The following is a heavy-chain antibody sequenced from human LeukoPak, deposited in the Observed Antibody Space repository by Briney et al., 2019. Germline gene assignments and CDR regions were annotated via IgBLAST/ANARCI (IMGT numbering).Heavy chain of an antibody. CDR2: IKTDGSSI. CDR3: AKYQERSAVSYYYYGMDV. CDR1: GFTFSSYW. Sequence: GGSLRLSCAASGFTFSSYWMNWVRQAPGKGLVWVSRIKTDGSSISYADSVKGRFTISRDNSKNTLYLQMNSLRAEDTAVYYCAKYQERSAVSYYYYGMDVWGQGTTVTVSS. J-gene: IGHJ6*02. V-gene: IGHV3-74*01. D-gene: IGHD2-2*01.